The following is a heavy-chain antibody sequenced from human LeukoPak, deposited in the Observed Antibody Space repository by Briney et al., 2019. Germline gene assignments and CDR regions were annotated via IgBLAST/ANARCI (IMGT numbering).Heavy chain of an antibody. Sequence: GRSLRLSCAASGFTFSGYGMHWVRRAPGKGLEWVAVISYDGRTKYYADSVKGRFTISRDNSRNTLYLQMNSLRAEDTAVYYCVRELPPVVQYYFDYWGPGTLVTVSS. CDR1: GFTFSGYG. CDR3: VRELPPVVQYYFDY. V-gene: IGHV3-30*03. CDR2: ISYDGRTK. D-gene: IGHD3-22*01. J-gene: IGHJ4*02.